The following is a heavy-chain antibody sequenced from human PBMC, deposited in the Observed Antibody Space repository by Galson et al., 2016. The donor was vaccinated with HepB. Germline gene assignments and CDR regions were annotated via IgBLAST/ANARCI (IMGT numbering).Heavy chain of an antibody. Sequence: SLTCTVSGGSVSRSNYYWGWVRQPPGKGLEWIGSLYHDGTTYYNPSLKSRVPISVYTSRNQFALKLSSVTAADTAVYYCADSFEQYFDSWGRGTLVAVSS. CDR3: ADSFEQYFDS. CDR2: LYHDGTT. D-gene: IGHD2/OR15-2a*01. V-gene: IGHV4-39*01. J-gene: IGHJ4*02. CDR1: GGSVSRSNYY.